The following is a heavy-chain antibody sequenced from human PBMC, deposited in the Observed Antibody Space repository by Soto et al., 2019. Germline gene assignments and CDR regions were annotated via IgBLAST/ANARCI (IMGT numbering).Heavy chain of an antibody. V-gene: IGHV4-34*01. CDR3: ARGESGPTPVGGYYYYGMDV. CDR2: INHSGST. J-gene: IGHJ6*02. D-gene: IGHD3-16*01. Sequence: PSETLSLTCAVYGGSFSGYYWSWIRQPPGKGLEWIGEINHSGSTNYNPSLKSRVTISVDTSKNQFSLKLSSVTAAETAVYYWARGESGPTPVGGYYYYGMDVWGQGTTVTVSS. CDR1: GGSFSGYY.